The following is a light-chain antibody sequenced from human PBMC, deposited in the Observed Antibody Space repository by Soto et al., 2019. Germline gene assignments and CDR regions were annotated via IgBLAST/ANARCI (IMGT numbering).Light chain of an antibody. Sequence: QSALTQPPSASGSPGQSVTISCTGTSSDVGGYDYVSWYQQHPGKAPKLMIYGVNKRPSGVPDRFFGSKAGSTASLTVSGLQAEDEADYNGSSHGGSNNMWVFGGGTKLTVL. CDR2: GVN. CDR3: SSHGGSNNMWV. J-gene: IGLJ2*01. CDR1: SSDVGGYDY. V-gene: IGLV2-8*01.